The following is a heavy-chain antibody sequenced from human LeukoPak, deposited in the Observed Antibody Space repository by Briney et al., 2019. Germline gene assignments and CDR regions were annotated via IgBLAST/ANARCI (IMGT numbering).Heavy chain of an antibody. D-gene: IGHD4-17*01. J-gene: IGHJ4*02. V-gene: IGHV5-51*01. CDR3: ASTAYGDYRWDF. CDR2: IYPGDSDT. CDR1: GYSFTTYW. Sequence: GESLKVSCLRSGYSFTTYWIGWVRQMPGKGLEWMGIIYPGDSDTRYSPSFQGQVTISADKSISTAYLQWSSLKASDTAMYYCASTAYGDYRWDFSGQGTLVTVSS.